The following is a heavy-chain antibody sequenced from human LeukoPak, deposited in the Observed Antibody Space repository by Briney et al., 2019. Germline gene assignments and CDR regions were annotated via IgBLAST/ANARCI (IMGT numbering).Heavy chain of an antibody. J-gene: IGHJ4*02. Sequence: PGRSLRLSCAASGFAFSSYALHWVRQAPAQGLQWVASISYDGNNKYYADSVRGRFTISRDSAKNTLYLQMNSLSTEDTAMYYCARSIVVVTYLAYWGQGTLVTVSS. CDR3: ARSIVVVTYLAY. V-gene: IGHV3-30-3*01. CDR2: ISYDGNNK. D-gene: IGHD2-21*02. CDR1: GFAFSSYA.